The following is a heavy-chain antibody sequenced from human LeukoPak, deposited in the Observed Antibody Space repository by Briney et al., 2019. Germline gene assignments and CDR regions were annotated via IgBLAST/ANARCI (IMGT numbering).Heavy chain of an antibody. J-gene: IGHJ5*01. CDR1: GYAFINYG. Sequence: ASVKVSCKASGYAFINYGISWVRQAPGQGLEWMGWISADNGSTNYAQQLQGRVTMTTDTSTNTAYMELRSLRSDDTAVYYCARDRRGTSWFVYWGQGTLVTVSS. V-gene: IGHV1-18*01. CDR2: ISADNGST. D-gene: IGHD2-2*01. CDR3: ARDRRGTSWFVY.